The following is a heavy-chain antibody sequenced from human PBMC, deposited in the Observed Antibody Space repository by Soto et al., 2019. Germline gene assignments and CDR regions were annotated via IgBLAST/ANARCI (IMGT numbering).Heavy chain of an antibody. Sequence: QVQLVQSGAEEKKPGASVKVSCKASGYTFTGYAMHWVRQAPGQRLEWMGWINAGNGNTKYSQKFQGRVTITRDTSATTAYMELSGLRYEDTAVYCCAGAVAVPADFDYWGRGTLVTVSS. V-gene: IGHV1-3*05. D-gene: IGHD6-19*01. CDR1: GYTFTGYA. CDR3: AGAVAVPADFDY. J-gene: IGHJ4*02. CDR2: INAGNGNT.